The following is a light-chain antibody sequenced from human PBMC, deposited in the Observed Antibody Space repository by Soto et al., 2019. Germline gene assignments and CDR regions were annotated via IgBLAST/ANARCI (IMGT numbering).Light chain of an antibody. V-gene: IGKV1-39*01. CDR3: QHCTSTPCT. CDR2: AAS. Sequence: DIQMTQSPSSLSASVGDRVTITCRASQSISSYLNWYQKKPGKAPKLLIYAASSLQSGVPSRFSSRGAGTDFPPTSSSRHPDDVATYYHQHCTSTPCTFGQGTKLEIK. J-gene: IGKJ1*01. CDR1: QSISSY.